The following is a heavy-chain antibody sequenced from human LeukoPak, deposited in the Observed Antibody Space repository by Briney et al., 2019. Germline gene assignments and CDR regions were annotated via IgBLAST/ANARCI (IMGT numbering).Heavy chain of an antibody. CDR3: ARDKGSSGWFYYYYFMDL. CDR1: GYTFSGSY. CDR2: INPKSGDT. J-gene: IGHJ6*03. D-gene: IGHD6-19*01. Sequence: ASVNVSCKASGYTFSGSYIHWVRQAPGQGLEGMGWINPKSGDTKYSQKFQGRVSMTSDTSIATAYMELSRLNSDDTAVYYCARDKGSSGWFYYYYFMDLWGRGTTVTVSS. V-gene: IGHV1-2*02.